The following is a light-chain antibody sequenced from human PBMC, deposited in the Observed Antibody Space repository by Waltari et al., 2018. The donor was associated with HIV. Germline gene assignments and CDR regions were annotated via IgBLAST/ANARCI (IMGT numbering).Light chain of an antibody. Sequence: EIVLTQSPGTLSLSPGERATLSCRASQSFSNSYLAWYQQKPGQAPRLLIYGVYSRATGIPDRFSGSGSGTDFTLTISRLEPEDFAVYYCQQYGSSPLYTFGQGTKLEIK. V-gene: IGKV3-20*01. CDR3: QQYGSSPLYT. CDR1: QSFSNSY. CDR2: GVY. J-gene: IGKJ2*01.